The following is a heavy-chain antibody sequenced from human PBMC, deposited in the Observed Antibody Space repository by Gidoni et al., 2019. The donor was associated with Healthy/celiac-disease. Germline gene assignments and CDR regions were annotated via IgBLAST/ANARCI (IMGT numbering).Heavy chain of an antibody. CDR1: GFTFSRYW. Sequence: EVQLVESGGGLVQPGGSLRLSCAASGFTFSRYWMSWVRQAPGKGLEWVANIKQDGSEKYYVDSVKGRFTISRDNAKNSLYLQMNSLRAEDTAVYYCARGGASRIPRSYLGQGTLVTVSS. J-gene: IGHJ4*02. D-gene: IGHD2-15*01. CDR2: IKQDGSEK. V-gene: IGHV3-7*01. CDR3: ARGGASRIPRSY.